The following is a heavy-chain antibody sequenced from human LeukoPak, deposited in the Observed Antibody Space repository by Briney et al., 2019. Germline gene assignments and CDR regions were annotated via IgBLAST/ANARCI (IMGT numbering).Heavy chain of an antibody. CDR2: IYSGGST. CDR3: ARGPSGFDY. J-gene: IGHJ4*02. V-gene: IGHV3-53*01. D-gene: IGHD3-10*01. Sequence: SGGSLRLSCAASGFTVSSYYMSWVRQAPGKGLEWVSLIYSGGSTYYADSVKGRFTIPRDNSKNTLYLQMNSLRAEDTAVYYCARGPSGFDYWGQGTLVTVSS. CDR1: GFTVSSYY.